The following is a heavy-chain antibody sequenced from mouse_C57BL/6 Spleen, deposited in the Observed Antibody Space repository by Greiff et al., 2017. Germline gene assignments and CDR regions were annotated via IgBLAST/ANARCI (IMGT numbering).Heavy chain of an antibody. CDR1: GYTFTSYW. CDR2: IDPSDSYT. Sequence: QVQLQQSGAELVMPGASVKLSCKASGYTFTSYWMHWVKQRPGQGLEWIGEIDPSDSYTNYNQKFKGKSTLTVDKSSSTAYMQLSSLTSEDSAVYYCARSSYYYGSSLYCDDWGQGTTLTVSS. V-gene: IGHV1-69*01. D-gene: IGHD1-1*01. J-gene: IGHJ2*01. CDR3: ARSSYYYGSSLYCDD.